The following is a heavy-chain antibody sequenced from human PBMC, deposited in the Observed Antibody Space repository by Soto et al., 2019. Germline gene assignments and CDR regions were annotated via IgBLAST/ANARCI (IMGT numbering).Heavy chain of an antibody. D-gene: IGHD1-1*01. J-gene: IGHJ6*02. Sequence: QVQLVQSGSEVKKPGSSVRVSCKTSGGTLSSFAISWVRQAPGQGLEWVGTFIPVVAMAKYGQNFQGRVTITADQSTNTLFMELSSLTYEDTAIYYCANGHDSYFHYGMDVWGQGTTVTVSS. CDR1: GGTLSSFA. CDR3: ANGHDSYFHYGMDV. V-gene: IGHV1-69*04. CDR2: FIPVVAMA.